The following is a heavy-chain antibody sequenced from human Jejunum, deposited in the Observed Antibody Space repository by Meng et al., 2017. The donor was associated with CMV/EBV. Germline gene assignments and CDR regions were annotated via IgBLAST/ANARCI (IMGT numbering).Heavy chain of an antibody. V-gene: IGHV3-7*01. J-gene: IGHJ3*01. CDR3: ARMGYGFEFFDV. CDR2: INADGGET. Sequence: SGFTCNTNRMNWVRQAPGQGLEWVANINADGGETYYLESVKGRFNISRDNAKNSLYLQMSSLRPEDTAVYYCARMGYGFEFFDVWGQGTMVTVSS. CDR1: GFTCNTNR. D-gene: IGHD5-12*01.